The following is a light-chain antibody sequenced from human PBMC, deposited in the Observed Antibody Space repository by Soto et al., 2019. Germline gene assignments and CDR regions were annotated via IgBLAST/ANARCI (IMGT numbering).Light chain of an antibody. CDR2: KAS. J-gene: IGKJ1*01. CDR1: QSISSW. CDR3: HQYNAYPWT. Sequence: DIQMTQSPSTLSASVGDRVTITCRASQSISSWLAWYQQKPGKAPKILIYKASSLESGVPSRFSGSGSGTEFTLTISSLQPDDFAIYYCHQYNAYPWTFGQGTKVEIK. V-gene: IGKV1-5*03.